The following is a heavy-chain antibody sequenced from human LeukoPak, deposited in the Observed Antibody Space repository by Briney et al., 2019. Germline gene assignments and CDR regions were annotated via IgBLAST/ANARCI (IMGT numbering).Heavy chain of an antibody. D-gene: IGHD2-15*01. V-gene: IGHV4-34*01. CDR2: INHSGST. Sequence: SETLSLTCAVYGGSFSGYYWSWIRQPPGKGLEWIGEINHSGSTNYNRSLKSRVTRSVDTCKNQFSLKLSSVTAADTAVYYCARGSQSLGYCSGGSCRAKIFDYWGQGTLVTVSS. CDR3: ARGSQSLGYCSGGSCRAKIFDY. CDR1: GGSFSGYY. J-gene: IGHJ4*02.